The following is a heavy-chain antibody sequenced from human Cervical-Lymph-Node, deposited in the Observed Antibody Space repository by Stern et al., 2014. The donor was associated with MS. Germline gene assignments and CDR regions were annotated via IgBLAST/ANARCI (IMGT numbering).Heavy chain of an antibody. J-gene: IGHJ3*02. D-gene: IGHD1-26*01. CDR1: GYTFSSYY. V-gene: IGHV1-46*01. CDR3: ARSGSYSDAFDI. CDR2: INPSGGSA. Sequence: QVQLVKSGAEVKKPGASVKVSCKASGYTFSSYYMHWVRQAPGQGLEWMGIINPSGGSARDAQKFQARVTMARDTSTSTVYMELSSQRSEDTSVYDWARSGSYSDAFDIWGQGTMVTVSS.